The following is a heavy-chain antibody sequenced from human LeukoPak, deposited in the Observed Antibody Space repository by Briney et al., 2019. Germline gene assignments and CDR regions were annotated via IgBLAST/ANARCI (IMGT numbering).Heavy chain of an antibody. CDR2: IYSGGST. J-gene: IGHJ2*01. Sequence: PGGSLRLSCAASGFTVSSNYMSRVRQAPGKGLEWVSVIYSGGSTYYADSVKGRFTISRDNSKNTLYLQMNSLRAEDTAVYYCARGMNRGETYYYDSSGPWYFDLWGRGTLVTVSS. CDR1: GFTVSSNY. D-gene: IGHD3-22*01. V-gene: IGHV3-53*01. CDR3: ARGMNRGETYYYDSSGPWYFDL.